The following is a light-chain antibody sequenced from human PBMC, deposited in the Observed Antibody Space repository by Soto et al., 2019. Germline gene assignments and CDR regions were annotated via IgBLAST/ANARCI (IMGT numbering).Light chain of an antibody. J-gene: IGLJ3*02. CDR1: SSNLGARYD. CDR2: GSS. CDR3: QSYDKSLSGSV. V-gene: IGLV1-40*01. Sequence: QSALTQPPTVSGAPGQTVTISCTGSSSNLGARYDVHWYQQVPEKAPKLLIFGSSDRASGVPDRFSGSKSGTSASLAITGLQADDEATYFCQSYDKSLSGSVFGGGTKLTVL.